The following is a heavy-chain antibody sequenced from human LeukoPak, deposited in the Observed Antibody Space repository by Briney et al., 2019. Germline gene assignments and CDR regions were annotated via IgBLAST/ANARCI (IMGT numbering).Heavy chain of an antibody. V-gene: IGHV1-24*01. Sequence: ASVKVSCKVSGYTLTELTIHWVRPALGKGVEWMGGFDPEVDETIYAQKFQGRVTLTEDTSTDTAHMELSSLRSEDTAVYYCATGRSGYGYVIDSWGQGTLVTVSS. CDR2: FDPEVDET. CDR3: ATGRSGYGYVIDS. D-gene: IGHD5-18*01. CDR1: GYTLTELT. J-gene: IGHJ4*02.